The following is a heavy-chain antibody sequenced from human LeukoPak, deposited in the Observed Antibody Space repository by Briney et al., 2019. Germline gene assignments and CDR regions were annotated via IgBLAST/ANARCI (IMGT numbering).Heavy chain of an antibody. CDR2: IKQDGSEK. CDR1: GFTFSSYW. Sequence: PGGSLRLSCAASGFTFSSYWMSWVRQAPGKGLEWVANIKQDGSEKYYVDSVKGRFTISRDNAKNSLYLQMNSLRAEDTGMYYCARGRPTPGTDYWGQGILVTVSS. V-gene: IGHV3-7*04. J-gene: IGHJ4*02. CDR3: ARGRPTPGTDY. D-gene: IGHD6-13*01.